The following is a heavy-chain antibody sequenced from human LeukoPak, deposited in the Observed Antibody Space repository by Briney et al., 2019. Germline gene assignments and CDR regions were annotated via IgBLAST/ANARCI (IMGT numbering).Heavy chain of an antibody. CDR2: INAGNGNA. J-gene: IGHJ4*02. D-gene: IGHD1-26*01. V-gene: IGHV1-3*01. Sequence: GASVKVSCTASGYTFTSYTIYWVRQAPGQRLEWMGWINAGNGNAKYSQKFQDRVTITRDASASTAYMELSSLRSEDAAVYYCARDSGSGNNDYWGQGTLVTVSS. CDR1: GYTFTSYT. CDR3: ARDSGSGNNDY.